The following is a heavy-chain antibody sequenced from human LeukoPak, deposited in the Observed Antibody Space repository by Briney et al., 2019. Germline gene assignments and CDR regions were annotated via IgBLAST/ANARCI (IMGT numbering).Heavy chain of an antibody. CDR1: GGSISSGSYY. J-gene: IGHJ2*01. D-gene: IGHD6-6*01. V-gene: IGHV4-61*02. CDR3: ARTSIAARPTDWYFDL. Sequence: PSETLSLTCTVSGGSISSGSYYWSWIRQPAGKGLEWTGRIYTSGSTNYNPSLKSRVTTSVDTSKNQFSLKLSSVTAADTAVYYCARTSIAARPTDWYFDLWGRGTLVTVSS. CDR2: IYTSGST.